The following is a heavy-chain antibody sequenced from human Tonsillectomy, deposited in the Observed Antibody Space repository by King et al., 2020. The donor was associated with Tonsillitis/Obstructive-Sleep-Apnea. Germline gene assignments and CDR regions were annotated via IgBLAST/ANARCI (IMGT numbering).Heavy chain of an antibody. V-gene: IGHV1-18*04. CDR2: ITTYNGDT. CDR1: GYIFSDYS. J-gene: IGHJ5*02. Sequence: QLVQSGAEVKKPGASVMVSCKASGYIFSDYSIAWVRQAPGKGLQWMGWITTYNGDTKYAPKFQDRVTMTTVTATNTGYMELRSLRSDDTAVYYCARGPFTFWTGYPNWLDPWGQGTLVTVSS. CDR3: ARGPFTFWTGYPNWLDP. D-gene: IGHD3/OR15-3a*01.